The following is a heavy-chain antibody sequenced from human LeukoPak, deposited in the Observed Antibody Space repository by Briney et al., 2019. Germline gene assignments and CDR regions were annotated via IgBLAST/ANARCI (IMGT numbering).Heavy chain of an antibody. CDR1: GGSISRTSYY. V-gene: IGHV4-39*01. Sequence: SETLSLTCTVSGGSISRTSYYWDWIRQPPGKGLEWIGNVFDSGSTHYNPSLKSRVTISVDTSKNQFSLKLSSVTAADTAVYYCATWGIAVAGTFDYWGQGTLVTVST. D-gene: IGHD6-19*01. CDR3: ATWGIAVAGTFDY. CDR2: VFDSGST. J-gene: IGHJ4*02.